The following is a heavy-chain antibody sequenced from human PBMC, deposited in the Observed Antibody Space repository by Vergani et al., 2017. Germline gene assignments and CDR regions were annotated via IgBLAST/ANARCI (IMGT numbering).Heavy chain of an antibody. CDR2: ISGSGGRT. D-gene: IGHD2-15*01. CDR1: GFTFSSYA. J-gene: IGHJ6*02. Sequence: EVQLLESGGGLVQPGGSLRLSCAASGFTFSSYAMSWVRQAPGKGLEWVSAISGSGGRTYYADSVKGRFTISRDNSKNTLYLQMNSLRAEDTAVYYCAKGGSGGSCCHPYYYCYYGMDVWGQGTTVTVSS. CDR3: AKGGSGGSCCHPYYYCYYGMDV. V-gene: IGHV3-23*01.